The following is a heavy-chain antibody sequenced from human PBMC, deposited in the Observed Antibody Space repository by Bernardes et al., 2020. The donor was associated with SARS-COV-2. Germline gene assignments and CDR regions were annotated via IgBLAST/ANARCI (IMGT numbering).Heavy chain of an antibody. CDR2: IYPGDSDT. Sequence: GAFLKTSSQGAGYSISSSWNAWVRPKPGKGLDWMGIIYPGDSDTTYSPTFQGQVTISADKSINTAYLQWSGLKASDTAVYYCARHDALGGWFFDLWGRGTLVTVSS. CDR1: GYSISSSW. J-gene: IGHJ2*01. V-gene: IGHV5-51*01. D-gene: IGHD1-26*01. CDR3: ARHDALGGWFFDL.